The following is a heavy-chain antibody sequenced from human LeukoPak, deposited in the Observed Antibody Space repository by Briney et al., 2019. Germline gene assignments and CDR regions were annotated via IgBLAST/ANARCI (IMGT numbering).Heavy chain of an antibody. V-gene: IGHV4-59*01. D-gene: IGHD4-17*01. Sequence: PSETLALTCTVSGGSISSYYWSWIRQPPGKGLEWIGYIYYSGSTNYNPSLKSRVTISVDTSKNQFSLKLSSVTAADTAVYYCARDRSDYSPFDYWGQGTLVTVSS. J-gene: IGHJ4*02. CDR1: GGSISSYY. CDR3: ARDRSDYSPFDY. CDR2: IYYSGST.